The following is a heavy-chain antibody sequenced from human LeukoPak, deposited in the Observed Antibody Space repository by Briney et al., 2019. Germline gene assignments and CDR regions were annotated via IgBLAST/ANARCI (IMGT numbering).Heavy chain of an antibody. CDR1: GFTVSSNY. CDR3: AREGGGYDSWVLRAFDI. J-gene: IGHJ3*02. D-gene: IGHD5-12*01. Sequence: RGGSLRLSCAASGFTVSSNYMSWVRQAPGKGLEWVSVIYSGDNTDYADSVKGRFTISRDNSKNTLYLQMNSLRVEDTAVYYCAREGGGYDSWVLRAFDIWGQGTMVTVSS. CDR2: IYSGDNT. V-gene: IGHV3-66*02.